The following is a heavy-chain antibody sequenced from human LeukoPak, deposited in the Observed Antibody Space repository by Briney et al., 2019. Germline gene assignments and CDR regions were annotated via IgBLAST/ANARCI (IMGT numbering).Heavy chain of an antibody. Sequence: ASVKVSCKASGYTFSSYYMYWVRQAPGQGLEWMGIINPSGGSASYAQKFQGRLTMTRDTSTSTAYMELSSLRSDDTAVYYCARAREESRSGTTSGWFDPWGQGTLVIVSS. D-gene: IGHD1-7*01. CDR2: INPSGGSA. CDR3: ARAREESRSGTTSGWFDP. V-gene: IGHV1-46*01. J-gene: IGHJ5*02. CDR1: GYTFSSYY.